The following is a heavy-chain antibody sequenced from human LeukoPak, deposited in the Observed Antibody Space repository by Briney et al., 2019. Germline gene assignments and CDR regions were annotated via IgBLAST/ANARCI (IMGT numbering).Heavy chain of an antibody. Sequence: GGSLRLSCAASGFTFSSYGMHWVRQAPGKGLEWVAFIRYDGSDKFYADSVKGRFTISRDNSKNTLYLQMNSLRPEDTAVYYCARDIVVPAASGRDFYYWGQGTLITVSS. CDR3: ARDIVVPAASGRDFYY. CDR2: IRYDGSDK. J-gene: IGHJ4*02. CDR1: GFTFSSYG. D-gene: IGHD2-2*01. V-gene: IGHV3-30*02.